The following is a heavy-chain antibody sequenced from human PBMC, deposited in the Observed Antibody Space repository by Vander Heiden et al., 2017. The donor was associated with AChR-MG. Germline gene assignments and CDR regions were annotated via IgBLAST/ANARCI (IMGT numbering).Heavy chain of an antibody. CDR1: GGSFSGYY. Sequence: QVQLQQWGAGLLKSSETLSLTCAVYGGSFSGYYWGWIRQPPGKGLEGIGEIIRSGSTNYNPSLKSRVTISVDTSKNQFSLKLSSVTAVDTAVYYCARRKGFFDYWGQGTLVTVSS. CDR2: IIRSGST. V-gene: IGHV4-34*12. J-gene: IGHJ4*02. CDR3: ARRKGFFDY.